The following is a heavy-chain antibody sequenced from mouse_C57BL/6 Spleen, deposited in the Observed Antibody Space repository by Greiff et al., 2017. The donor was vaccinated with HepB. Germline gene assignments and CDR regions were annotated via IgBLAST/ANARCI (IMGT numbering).Heavy chain of an antibody. J-gene: IGHJ4*01. CDR3: ARSGLYGSSPYYAMDY. D-gene: IGHD1-1*01. V-gene: IGHV1-9*01. Sequence: QVQLKQSGAELMKPGASVKLSCKATGYTFTGYWIEWVKQRPGHGLEWIGEILPGSGSTNYNEKFKGKATFTADTSSNTAYMQLSSLTTEDSAIYYCARSGLYGSSPYYAMDYWGQGTSVTVSS. CDR1: GYTFTGYW. CDR2: ILPGSGST.